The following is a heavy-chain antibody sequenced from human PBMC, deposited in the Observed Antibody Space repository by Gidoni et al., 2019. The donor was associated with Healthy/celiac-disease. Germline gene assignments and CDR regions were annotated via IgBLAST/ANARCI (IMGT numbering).Heavy chain of an antibody. J-gene: IGHJ6*02. CDR2: ISSSSSTI. V-gene: IGHV3-48*02. Sequence: EVQLVESGGGLVQPGGSLRLSCAASGFTFSSYSMNWVRQAPGKGLEWVSYISSSSSTIYYADSVKGRFTISRDNAKNSLYLQMNSLRDEDTAVYYCAREPYGSGSYKFSPSTYGMDVWGQGTTVTVSS. CDR1: GFTFSSYS. CDR3: AREPYGSGSYKFSPSTYGMDV. D-gene: IGHD3-10*01.